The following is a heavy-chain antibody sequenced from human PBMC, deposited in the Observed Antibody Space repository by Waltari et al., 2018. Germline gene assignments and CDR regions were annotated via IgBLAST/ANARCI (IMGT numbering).Heavy chain of an antibody. V-gene: IGHV4-4*08. Sequence: VQLVESGGGLVQPGRSLRLSCAASGFTFDDYAMHWVRQAPGKGLEWIGRIYTSGSTNYNPSLKSRVTISVDTSKNQFSLKLSSVTAADTAVYYCARDEVITIFGVRDYYYYMDVWGKGTTVTVSS. D-gene: IGHD3-3*01. J-gene: IGHJ6*03. CDR1: GFTFDDYA. CDR3: ARDEVITIFGVRDYYYYMDV. CDR2: IYTSGST.